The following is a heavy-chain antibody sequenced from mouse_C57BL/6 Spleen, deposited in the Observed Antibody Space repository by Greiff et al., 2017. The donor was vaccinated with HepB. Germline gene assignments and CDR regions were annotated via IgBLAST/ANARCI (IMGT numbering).Heavy chain of an antibody. V-gene: IGHV1-82*01. J-gene: IGHJ4*01. CDR3: ARYGQLRLQDYAMDY. CDR2: IYPGDGDT. D-gene: IGHD3-2*02. CDR1: GYAFSSSW. Sequence: QVQLKESGPELVKPGASVKISCKASGYAFSSSWMNWVKQRPGKGLEWIGRIYPGDGDTNYNGKFKGKATLTADKSSSTAYMQLSSLTSEDSAVYFCARYGQLRLQDYAMDYWGQGTSVTVSS.